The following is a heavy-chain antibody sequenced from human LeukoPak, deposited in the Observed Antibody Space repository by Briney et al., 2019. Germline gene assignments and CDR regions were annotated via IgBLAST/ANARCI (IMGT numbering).Heavy chain of an antibody. CDR3: ASLPKTTVVTPDY. CDR1: GGTFSSYA. D-gene: IGHD4-23*01. V-gene: IGHV1-69*04. CDR2: IIPILGIA. Sequence: GASVKVSCKASGGTFSSYAISWVRQAPGQGLEWMGRIIPILGIANYAQKFQGRVTITADKSTSTAYMELSSLRSEDTAVYYCASLPKTTVVTPDYWGQGTLVTVSS. J-gene: IGHJ4*02.